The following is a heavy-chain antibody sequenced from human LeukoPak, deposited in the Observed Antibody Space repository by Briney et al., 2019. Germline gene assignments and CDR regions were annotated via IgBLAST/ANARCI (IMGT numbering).Heavy chain of an antibody. D-gene: IGHD6-6*01. CDR2: ISSSGITI. V-gene: IGHV3-48*03. CDR3: ARERFLVSSSSHFDY. CDR1: GFTFSSYE. J-gene: IGHJ4*02. Sequence: GGSLRLSCAASGFTFSSYEMNWVRQAPGKGLEWVSYISSSGITIYYADSVKGRFTISRDNAKNSLYLQMNSLRAEDTALYYCARERFLVSSSSHFDYWGQGTLVTVSS.